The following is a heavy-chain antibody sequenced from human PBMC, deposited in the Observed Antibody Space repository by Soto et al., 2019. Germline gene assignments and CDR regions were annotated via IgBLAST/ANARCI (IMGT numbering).Heavy chain of an antibody. CDR1: GGSISSGDYY. J-gene: IGHJ4*02. Sequence: PSETLSLTCTVSGGSISSGDYYWSWIRQPPGKGLEWIGYIYYSGSTYYNPSLKSRVTISVDTSKNQFSLKLSSVTAADTAVYYCARVEDGAYCGGDCYAFDYWGQGTLVTVSS. D-gene: IGHD2-21*02. CDR2: IYYSGST. V-gene: IGHV4-30-4*01. CDR3: ARVEDGAYCGGDCYAFDY.